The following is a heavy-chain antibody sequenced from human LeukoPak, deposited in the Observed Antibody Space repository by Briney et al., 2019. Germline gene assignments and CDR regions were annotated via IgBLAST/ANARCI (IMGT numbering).Heavy chain of an antibody. D-gene: IGHD2-2*01. CDR2: IIPIFGTA. Sequence: ASVKVSCKASGYTFTGYYMHWVRQAPGQGLEWMGGIIPIFGTANYAQKFQGRVTITADESTSTAYMELSSLRSEDTAVYYCARPDQYYYYGMDVWGQGTTVTVSS. CDR1: GYTFTGYY. CDR3: ARPDQYYYYGMDV. J-gene: IGHJ6*02. V-gene: IGHV1-69*13.